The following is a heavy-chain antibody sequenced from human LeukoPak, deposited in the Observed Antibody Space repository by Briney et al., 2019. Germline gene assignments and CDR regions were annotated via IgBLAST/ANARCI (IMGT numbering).Heavy chain of an antibody. J-gene: IGHJ4*02. V-gene: IGHV4-30-2*01. Sequence: SETLSLTCAVSGGSISSGGYSWSWIRQPPGKGLGWIGYIYHSGSTYYNPSLKSRVTISVDRSKNQFSLKLSSVTAADTAVYYCASRLQGLRYFDYWGQGTLVTVSS. CDR3: ASRLQGLRYFDY. D-gene: IGHD3-16*01. CDR2: IYHSGST. CDR1: GGSISSGGYS.